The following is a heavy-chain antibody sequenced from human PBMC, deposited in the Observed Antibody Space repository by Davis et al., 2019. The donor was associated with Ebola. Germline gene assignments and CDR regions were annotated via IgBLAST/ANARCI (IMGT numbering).Heavy chain of an antibody. J-gene: IGHJ6*01. Sequence: GGSLRLSCAASGFTVSSNYMSWVRQAPGKGLEWVSAIYSVDSTYYADSVKGRFTISRDNSKNTLYLQMNSLHQGPIGLPPGTLLQEHLWG. CDR3: TLLQEHL. CDR2: IYSVDST. CDR1: GFTVSSNY. V-gene: IGHV3-66*01.